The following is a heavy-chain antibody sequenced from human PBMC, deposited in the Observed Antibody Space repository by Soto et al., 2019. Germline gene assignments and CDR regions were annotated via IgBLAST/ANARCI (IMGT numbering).Heavy chain of an antibody. CDR3: ARWDSGHDIVYYDSGGYSHDYY. CDR2: IIPIFGTA. J-gene: IGHJ4*02. D-gene: IGHD3-22*01. V-gene: IGHV1-69*13. Sequence: SVKDSCPASGRTLTNHAISWMRQATGQRSEWMGGIIPIFGTANHAQKYQGRVTITADESTSTAYMELSSLRSEDTAVYYCARWDSGHDIVYYDSGGYSHDYYWGQGSLVTVSA. CDR1: GRTLTNHA.